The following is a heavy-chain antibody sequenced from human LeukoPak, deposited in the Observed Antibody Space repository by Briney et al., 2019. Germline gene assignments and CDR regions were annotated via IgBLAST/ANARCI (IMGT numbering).Heavy chain of an antibody. J-gene: IGHJ3*02. CDR2: IYYSGST. V-gene: IGHV4-39*07. Sequence: SETLSLTCTVSGGSISSSSYYWGWIRQPPGKGLEWIGSIYYSGSTYYNPSLKSRVTISVDTSKNQFSLKLSSVTAADTAVYYCARVRLRYGSGSYYRGAFDIWGQGTMVTVSS. CDR1: GGSISSSSYY. CDR3: ARVRLRYGSGSYYRGAFDI. D-gene: IGHD3-10*01.